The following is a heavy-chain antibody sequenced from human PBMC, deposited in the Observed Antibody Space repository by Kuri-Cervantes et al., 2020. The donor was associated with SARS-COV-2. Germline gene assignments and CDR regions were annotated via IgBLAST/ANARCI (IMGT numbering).Heavy chain of an antibody. CDR2: FDPEDGET. V-gene: IGHV1-24*01. J-gene: IGHJ6*03. Sequence: ASVKVSCKVSGYTLTELSMHWVRQAPGKGLEWMGGFDPEDGETIYAQKFQGRISMTEDTSRGTAYMELSSLRSEDTAVYYCATGGREMATTDPIYFYYIAVWGKGTTVTVSS. CDR3: ATGGREMATTDPIYFYYIAV. CDR1: GYTLTELS. D-gene: IGHD5-24*01.